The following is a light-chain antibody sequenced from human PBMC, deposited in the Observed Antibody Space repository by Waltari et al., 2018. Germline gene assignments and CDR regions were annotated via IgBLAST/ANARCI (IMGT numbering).Light chain of an antibody. CDR2: EAS. CDR3: QQYNKWPPIT. V-gene: IGKV3D-15*01. Sequence: EIVMTQSPATLSVSPGERVTLSCRASQSVGSNLAWYQLKPGQAPRLLIDEASTSATGIPARFSGSGSGTEFTLTISSLQSEDFAVYYCQQYNKWPPITFGQGTRLEIK. CDR1: QSVGSN. J-gene: IGKJ5*01.